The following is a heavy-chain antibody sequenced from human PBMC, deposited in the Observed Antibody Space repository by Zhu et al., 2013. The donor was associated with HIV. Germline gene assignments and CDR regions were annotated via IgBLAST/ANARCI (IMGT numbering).Heavy chain of an antibody. D-gene: IGHD5-12*01. V-gene: IGHV1-2*02. CDR1: GYTFTAYY. J-gene: IGHJ4*01. CDR2: INPLSGDP. Sequence: QVQLVQSGAEVKQPGASVQVSCKASGYTFTAYYLYWVRQAPGQGLEWLGWINPLSGDPTYAPKFQDRVTLTRDTSISTAYMELRSLRSDDTAIYYCAKWGEVATIDYWGHGTLVTVSS. CDR3: AKWGEVATIDY.